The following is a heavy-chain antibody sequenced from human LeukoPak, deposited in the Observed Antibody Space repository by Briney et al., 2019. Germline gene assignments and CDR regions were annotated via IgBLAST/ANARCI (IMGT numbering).Heavy chain of an antibody. D-gene: IGHD6-13*01. Sequence: GASLRLSCTASGFTFSSYAMNWVRQAPGKGLEWVSAISGSGDTIYYADSVKGRFTISRDNSKNTLYLQMNSLRAEDTAVYYCVGYISWYYFDYWGQGTLVTVSS. CDR3: VGYISWYYFDY. CDR2: ISGSGDTI. J-gene: IGHJ4*02. V-gene: IGHV3-23*01. CDR1: GFTFSSYA.